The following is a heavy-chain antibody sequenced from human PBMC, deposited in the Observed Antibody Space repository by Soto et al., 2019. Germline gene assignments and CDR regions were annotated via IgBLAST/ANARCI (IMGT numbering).Heavy chain of an antibody. CDR2: TYYRSKWYN. Sequence: SQTLSLTCVISGDSVSSNSAAWNWIRQSPSRGLEWLGRTYYRSKWYNDYAVSVKSRITINPDTSKNQFSLQLNSVTPEDTAVYYCARAYLNIAAASNNPVDYWGQGTLVTVSS. CDR3: ARAYLNIAAASNNPVDY. V-gene: IGHV6-1*01. D-gene: IGHD6-13*01. CDR1: GDSVSSNSAA. J-gene: IGHJ4*02.